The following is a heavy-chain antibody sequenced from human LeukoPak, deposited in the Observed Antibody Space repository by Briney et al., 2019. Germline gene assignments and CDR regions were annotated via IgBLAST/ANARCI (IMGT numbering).Heavy chain of an antibody. V-gene: IGHV3-33*01. CDR1: GFTFSSYG. CDR2: IWYDGSNK. Sequence: PGGSLRLSCAASGFTFSSYGMHWVRQAPGKGLEWVAVIWYDGSNKYYADSVKGRFTISRDNSKNTLYLQMNSLRAEDTAVYYCARDLIGSGYEDWFDPWGQGTLVTVSS. CDR3: ARDLIGSGYEDWFDP. J-gene: IGHJ5*02. D-gene: IGHD3-22*01.